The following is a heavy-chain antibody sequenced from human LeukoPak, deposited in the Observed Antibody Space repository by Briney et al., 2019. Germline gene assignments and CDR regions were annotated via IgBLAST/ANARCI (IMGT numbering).Heavy chain of an antibody. CDR3: ARDQGLIDPPPYGLDV. CDR1: GGXFNSYA. D-gene: IGHD3-16*01. Sequence: SSVKVSCKASGGXFNSYALTWVRQAPGQGLEWMGHIFPILDITIYAQKFQGRDTITADKSTSTAYIELSSLSSEDTAVYYCARDQGLIDPPPYGLDVWGQGTTVTVSS. J-gene: IGHJ6*02. CDR2: IFPILDIT. V-gene: IGHV1-69*04.